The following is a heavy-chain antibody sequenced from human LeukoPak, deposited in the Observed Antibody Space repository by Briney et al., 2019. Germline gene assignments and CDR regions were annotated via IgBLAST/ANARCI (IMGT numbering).Heavy chain of an antibody. CDR3: ARGPGVRYFDWLLFSGVPDFDY. V-gene: IGHV1-18*01. CDR2: ISAYNGNT. D-gene: IGHD3-9*01. CDR1: GYTFTSYG. J-gene: IGHJ4*02. Sequence: GASVKVSCKASGYTFTSYGISWVRQAPGQGLEWMGWISAYNGNTNYAQKLQGRVTMTTDTSTSTAYMELRSLRSDDTAVYYCARGPGVRYFDWLLFSGVPDFDYWGQGTLVTVSS.